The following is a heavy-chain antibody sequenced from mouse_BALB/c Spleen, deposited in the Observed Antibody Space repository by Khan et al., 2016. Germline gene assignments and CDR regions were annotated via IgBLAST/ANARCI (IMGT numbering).Heavy chain of an antibody. CDR1: GFNIKDTY. V-gene: IGHV14-3*02. J-gene: IGHJ3*01. Sequence: VQLQQSGAELVKPGASVKLSCTASGFNIKDTYMHWVKQRPEQGLEWIGRIDPANGNTKYDPKFQGKATISADTSSNTAYLQLSSLTSEDTAVYYCARSPYEYSVGIAYWGQGTLVTVSA. CDR3: ARSPYEYSVGIAY. D-gene: IGHD2-4*01. CDR2: IDPANGNT.